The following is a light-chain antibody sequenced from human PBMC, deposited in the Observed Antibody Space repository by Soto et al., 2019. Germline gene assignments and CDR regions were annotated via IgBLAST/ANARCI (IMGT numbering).Light chain of an antibody. CDR2: AAS. J-gene: IGKJ4*01. V-gene: IGKV1-9*01. CDR1: QGISSY. CDR3: QQVNSYPLT. Sequence: IQLTQSPSSLSASVGDRVTITCRADQGISSYLAWYQQKPGKAPKLLIYAASTLQSGVPSRFSGSGSETDFTLTISSLHREDFATYYCQQVNSYPLTLGGWTKVDIK.